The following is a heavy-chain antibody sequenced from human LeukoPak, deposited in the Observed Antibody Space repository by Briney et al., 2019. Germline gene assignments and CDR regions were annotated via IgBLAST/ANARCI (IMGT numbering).Heavy chain of an antibody. CDR2: IIPIFGTA. CDR3: ARKYYYDSSGYYLDY. J-gene: IGHJ4*02. V-gene: IGHV1-69*01. Sequence: KVSCXXSGGTFSSYAISWVRQAPGQGLEWMGGIIPIFGTANYAQKFQGRVTITADESTSTAYMELSSLRSEDTAVYYCARKYYYDSSGYYLDYWGQGTLVTVSS. CDR1: GGTFSSYA. D-gene: IGHD3-22*01.